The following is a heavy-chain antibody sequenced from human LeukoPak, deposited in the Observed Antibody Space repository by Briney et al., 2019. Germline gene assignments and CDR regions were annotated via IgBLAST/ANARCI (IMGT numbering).Heavy chain of an antibody. D-gene: IGHD3-3*01. Sequence: GGSLRLSCAASGFTFSIYAMSWVRQAPGKGLEWVSAISGSGGSTYYADSVKGRFTISRDNSKNTLYLQMNSLRAEDTAVYYCAKDLSLYDFWSGYPYYFDYWGQGTLVTVSS. CDR1: GFTFSIYA. V-gene: IGHV3-23*01. J-gene: IGHJ4*02. CDR3: AKDLSLYDFWSGYPYYFDY. CDR2: ISGSGGST.